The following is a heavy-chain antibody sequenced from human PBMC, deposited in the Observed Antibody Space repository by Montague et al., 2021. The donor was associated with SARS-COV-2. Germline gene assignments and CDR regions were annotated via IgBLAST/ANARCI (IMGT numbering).Heavy chain of an antibody. V-gene: IGHV3-30*04. J-gene: IGHJ4*02. Sequence: SLRLSFAASGFIFSNFAFHWVRQAPGKGLEWVAIITYDGIDKFYADSVKGRFTISRDNAKNSLYLQMNSLRAEDTALYYCVRGFRNGPFDVWGQGTLVSVSS. CDR3: VRGFRNGPFDV. CDR1: GFIFSNFA. CDR2: ITYDGIDK. D-gene: IGHD1-14*01.